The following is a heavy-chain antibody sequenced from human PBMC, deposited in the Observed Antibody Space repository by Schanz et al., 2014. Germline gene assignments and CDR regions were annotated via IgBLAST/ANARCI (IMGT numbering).Heavy chain of an antibody. J-gene: IGHJ6*03. Sequence: DVQLLESGGGLVQPGGSLRLSCAASGFTFTNYAMSWVRQAPGMGLEWVSAISGRDGSTYYADSVRGRFTISRDNSKNTLYLQMNSLRAEDTAVYYCAKGPYYYYYMDVWGNGTTVTVSS. CDR3: AKGPYYYYYMDV. CDR2: ISGRDGST. V-gene: IGHV3-23*01. CDR1: GFTFTNYA.